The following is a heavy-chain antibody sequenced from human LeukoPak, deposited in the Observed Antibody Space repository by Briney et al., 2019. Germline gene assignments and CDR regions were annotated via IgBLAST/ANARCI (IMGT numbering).Heavy chain of an antibody. CDR1: GFTFSSYG. V-gene: IGHV3-33*01. CDR3: ARGGQLPHYGMDA. CDR2: IWYDGSNK. J-gene: IGHJ6*02. D-gene: IGHD2-2*01. Sequence: GGSLRLSCAASGFTFSSYGMHWVRQAPGKGLEWVAVIWYDGSNKYYADSVKGRFTISRDNSKNTLYLQMNSLRAEDTAVYYCARGGQLPHYGMDAWGQGTTVTVSS.